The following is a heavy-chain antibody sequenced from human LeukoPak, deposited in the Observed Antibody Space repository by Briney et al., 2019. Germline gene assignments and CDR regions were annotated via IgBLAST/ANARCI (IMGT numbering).Heavy chain of an antibody. V-gene: IGHV2-70*11. CDR1: GFSLSTSGMC. CDR2: IDWDDDK. J-gene: IGHJ5*02. CDR3: ARLNNYYDNKGGWFDP. Sequence: SGPALVKPTQTLTLTCTFSGFSLSTSGMCVSWIRQPPGKALEWLARIDWDDDKYYSTSLKTRLTISKDTSKNQVVLTMTNMDPVDTATYYCARLNNYYDNKGGWFDPWGQGTLVTVSS. D-gene: IGHD3-22*01.